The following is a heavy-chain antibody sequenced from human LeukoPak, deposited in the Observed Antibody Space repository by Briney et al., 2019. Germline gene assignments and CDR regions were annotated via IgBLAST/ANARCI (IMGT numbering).Heavy chain of an antibody. V-gene: IGHV3-53*01. D-gene: IGHD4-23*01. CDR2: IYSGGTI. Sequence: GGSLRLSCAASGFTVSNNYMSWVRQAPGKGLEWVSVIYSGGTIYYADSVKGRFTISRDNAKNSLYLQMNSLRAEDTAVYYCARDYGGSSPFDYWGQGTLVTVSS. CDR3: ARDYGGSSPFDY. J-gene: IGHJ4*02. CDR1: GFTVSNNY.